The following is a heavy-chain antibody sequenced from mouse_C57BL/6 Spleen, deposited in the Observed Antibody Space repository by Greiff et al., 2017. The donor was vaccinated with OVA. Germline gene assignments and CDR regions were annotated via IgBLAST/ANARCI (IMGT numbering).Heavy chain of an antibody. CDR1: GFTFTDYY. J-gene: IGHJ4*01. CDR3: ARYRGLEDAMDY. Sequence: EVKLMESGGGLVQPGGSLSLSCAASGFTFTDYYMSWVRQPPGKALEWLGFIRNKANGYTTEYSASVKGRFTISRDNSQSILYLQMNALRAEDSATYYCARYRGLEDAMDYWGQGTSGAVSS. CDR2: IRNKANGYTT. V-gene: IGHV7-3*01. D-gene: IGHD3-1*01.